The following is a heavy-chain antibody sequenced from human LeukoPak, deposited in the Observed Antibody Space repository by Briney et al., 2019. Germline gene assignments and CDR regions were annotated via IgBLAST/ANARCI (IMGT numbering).Heavy chain of an antibody. CDR1: GGSISSYY. V-gene: IGHV4-59*01. CDR3: AGDARGGWNFDY. Sequence: SETLSLTCTVSGGSISSYYWSWIRQPPGKGLEWIGYIYYSGSTNYNPSLKSRVTISVDTSKSQLSLKLSSVTAADTAVYYCAGDARGGWNFDYWGQGTLVTVSS. CDR2: IYYSGST. D-gene: IGHD3-10*01. J-gene: IGHJ4*02.